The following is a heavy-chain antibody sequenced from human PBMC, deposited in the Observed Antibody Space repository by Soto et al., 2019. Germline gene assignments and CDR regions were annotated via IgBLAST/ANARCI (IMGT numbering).Heavy chain of an antibody. Sequence: QVQLVQSGAEVKKPGSSVKVSCKASGGSLSNYGISWVRQDPGQGLEWMGAIIPVFGTPNYAQKFQDRVTLTEDESTTTVYLEVRSLTSEDTAVYYCARGDATKIVVTTYYAMDVWGQGTTVTVSS. CDR2: IIPVFGTP. CDR3: ARGDATKIVVTTYYAMDV. J-gene: IGHJ6*02. CDR1: GGSLSNYG. D-gene: IGHD3-22*01. V-gene: IGHV1-69*12.